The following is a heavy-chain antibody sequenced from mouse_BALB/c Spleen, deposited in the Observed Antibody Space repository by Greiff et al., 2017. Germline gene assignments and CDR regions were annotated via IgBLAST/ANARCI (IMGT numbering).Heavy chain of an antibody. CDR3: ASGYGEDYAMDD. Sequence: VQLQQSGAELARPGASVKLSCKASGYTFPDYYINWVKQRTGQGLEWIGEIYPGSGNTYYNEKFKGKATLTADKSSSTAYMQLSSLTSEDTAVYYCASGYGEDYAMDDWGQGTSVTVAS. D-gene: IGHD2-10*02. CDR2: IYPGSGNT. CDR1: GYTFPDYY. V-gene: IGHV1-77*01. J-gene: IGHJ4*01.